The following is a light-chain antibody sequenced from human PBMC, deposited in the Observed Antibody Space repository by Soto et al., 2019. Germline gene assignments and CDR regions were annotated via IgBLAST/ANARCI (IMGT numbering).Light chain of an antibody. CDR2: GAS. CDR3: QQYGSSPGLT. J-gene: IGKJ4*01. V-gene: IGKV3-20*01. CDR1: QSVSSSY. Sequence: EIVLTQSPGTLSLSPGERATLSCRASQSVSSSYLAWYQQKPGQAPRLLIYGASSMATGIPDRFSGSGSGTDFTLTISTLEPEDFAVYYCQQYGSSPGLTFGGGTKVEIK.